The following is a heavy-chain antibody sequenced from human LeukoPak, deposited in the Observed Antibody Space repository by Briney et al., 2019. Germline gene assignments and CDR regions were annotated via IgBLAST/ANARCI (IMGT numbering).Heavy chain of an antibody. CDR3: ATRGGIAARPGPFGY. J-gene: IGHJ4*02. CDR1: GFTFSSYW. D-gene: IGHD6-6*01. V-gene: IGHV3-7*01. Sequence: GGSLRLSCAASGFTFSSYWMSWVRQAPGKGLEWVANIKQDGSEKYYVDSVKGRFTISRDNAKNSLYLQMNSLRAEDTAVYYCATRGGIAARPGPFGYWGQGTLVTVSS. CDR2: IKQDGSEK.